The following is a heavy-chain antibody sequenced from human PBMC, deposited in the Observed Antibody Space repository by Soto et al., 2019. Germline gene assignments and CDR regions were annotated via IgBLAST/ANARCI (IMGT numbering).Heavy chain of an antibody. CDR1: GFSFGNSF. CDR3: VRDMQLWRLDS. V-gene: IGHV3-74*01. J-gene: IGHJ4*02. D-gene: IGHD2-21*01. CDR2: INHDGTTI. Sequence: GGSLRLSCAASGFSFGNSFMEWVRQAPGKELVWLSRINHDGTTIAYGDSVKGRFTISRDNARSTLYLQMNSLRAEDTAVYYCVRDMQLWRLDSWRQRTLVTVSS.